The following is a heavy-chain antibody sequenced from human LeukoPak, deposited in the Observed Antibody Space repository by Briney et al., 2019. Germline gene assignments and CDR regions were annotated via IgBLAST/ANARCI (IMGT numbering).Heavy chain of an antibody. J-gene: IGHJ2*01. CDR1: GVSISSYY. D-gene: IGHD3-22*01. CDR3: ARAYYYDSSGYYPRYWYFDL. Sequence: SETLSLTCTVSGVSISSYYWSWIRQPPGKGLEWIGYIYYSGSTNYNPSLKSRVTISVDTSKNQFSLELSSVTAADTAVYYCARAYYYDSSGYYPRYWYFDLWGRGTLVTVSS. CDR2: IYYSGST. V-gene: IGHV4-59*01.